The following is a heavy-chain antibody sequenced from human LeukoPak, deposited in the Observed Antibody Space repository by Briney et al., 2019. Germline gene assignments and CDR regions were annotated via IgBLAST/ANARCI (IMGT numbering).Heavy chain of an antibody. Sequence: GGSLRLSCAASGFTLSSYSMNWVRQAPGKGLEWVSSISSSSSYIYYADSVKGRFTISRDNAKNSLYLQMNSLRAEDTAVYYCARETEWELLPFDYWGQGTLVTVSS. J-gene: IGHJ4*02. CDR3: ARETEWELLPFDY. D-gene: IGHD1-26*01. V-gene: IGHV3-21*01. CDR2: ISSSSSYI. CDR1: GFTLSSYS.